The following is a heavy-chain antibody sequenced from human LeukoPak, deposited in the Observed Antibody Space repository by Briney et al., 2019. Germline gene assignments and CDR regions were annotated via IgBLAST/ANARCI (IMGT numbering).Heavy chain of an antibody. CDR1: GYTFTSYG. CDR3: ARDGTLDHVMIVVPHDFDY. V-gene: IGHV1-18*01. Sequence: GASVKVSCKASGYTFTSYGISWVRQAPGQGLEWMGWISAYNGNTNYAQKLQGRVTMTTDTSTSTAYMELRSLRSDDTAVYYCARDGTLDHVMIVVPHDFDYWGQGTLVTVSS. D-gene: IGHD3-22*01. CDR2: ISAYNGNT. J-gene: IGHJ4*02.